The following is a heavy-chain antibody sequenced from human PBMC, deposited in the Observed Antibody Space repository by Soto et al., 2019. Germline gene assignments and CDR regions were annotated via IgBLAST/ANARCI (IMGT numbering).Heavy chain of an antibody. CDR3: AMASWSHSTY. D-gene: IGHD1-26*01. V-gene: IGHV3-30-3*01. CDR1: GFSFSGYP. Sequence: QVQLVESGGGVVQPGRSLRLSCAASGFSFSGYPMHWVRQTPGKGLEWVALISFDGTNKYYADSVKGRFTISRDNSRNTLFLQMNSLRADATSLYYCAMASWSHSTYWGEGTLVTASS. CDR2: ISFDGTNK. J-gene: IGHJ1*01.